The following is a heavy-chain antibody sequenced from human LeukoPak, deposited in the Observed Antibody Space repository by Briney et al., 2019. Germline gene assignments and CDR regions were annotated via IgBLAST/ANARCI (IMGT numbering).Heavy chain of an antibody. Sequence: SETLSLTCGVYGGGSFSGYYWSWVRQPPGKGLEWIGEINHSGNTDYNPSLKSRVIISVDTSKNQFSLKLSSVTAADTAVYYCARDGYSGNDGLWGQGTLVTVSS. CDR1: GGGSFSGYY. J-gene: IGHJ4*02. CDR2: INHSGNT. CDR3: ARDGYSGNDGL. V-gene: IGHV4-34*01. D-gene: IGHD5-12*01.